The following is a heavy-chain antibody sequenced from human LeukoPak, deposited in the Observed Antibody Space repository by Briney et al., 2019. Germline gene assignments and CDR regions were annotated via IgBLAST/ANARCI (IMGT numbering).Heavy chain of an antibody. D-gene: IGHD3-22*01. J-gene: IGHJ4*02. Sequence: VGSLRLSCAASGVTFSSDAMSWVRQAPGKGLEWGSGISVSGDNTYYADSLRGRFTISRDNSKNTLYVRVNSLGTEDTAAYSSAKGSSYDSSGSFYFDSWGQGTLVTVSS. V-gene: IGHV3-23*01. CDR2: ISVSGDNT. CDR1: GVTFSSDA. CDR3: AKGSSYDSSGSFYFDS.